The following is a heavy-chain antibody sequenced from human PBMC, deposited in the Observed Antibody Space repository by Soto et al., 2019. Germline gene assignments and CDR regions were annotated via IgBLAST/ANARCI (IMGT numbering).Heavy chain of an antibody. CDR1: GGSISSSHW. Sequence: QVQLQESGPGLVKPSGTLSLTCAVSGGSISSSHWWTWVRQSPGKGLEYIGEISHSGTSNSNPSLTSRGTVSVDKSKNHFSLTLTSVTAADTAVYYCARVVLTITRGAFDAWGQGTLVIVSS. CDR3: ARVVLTITRGAFDA. J-gene: IGHJ3*01. CDR2: ISHSGTS. V-gene: IGHV4-4*02. D-gene: IGHD3-9*01.